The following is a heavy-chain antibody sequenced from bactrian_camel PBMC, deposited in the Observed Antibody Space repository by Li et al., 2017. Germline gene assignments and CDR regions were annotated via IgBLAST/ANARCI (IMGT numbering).Heavy chain of an antibody. CDR1: GLIFDGSD. J-gene: IGHJ4*01. CDR2: ISYDGVP. D-gene: IGHD3*01. Sequence: HVQLVESGGGSVQAGGSLRLACTASGLIFDGSDMGWYRQTPGNECELVSAISYDGVPYYADPVKGRFTISKDNAKNTLYLQMDSLKLEDTAMYYCAADRDCYLGSSYVPTYKHWGQGTQVTVS. CDR3: AADRDCYLGSSYVPTYKH. V-gene: IGHV3S55*01.